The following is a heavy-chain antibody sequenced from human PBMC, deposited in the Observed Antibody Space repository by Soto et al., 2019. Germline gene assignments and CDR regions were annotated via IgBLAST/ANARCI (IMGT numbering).Heavy chain of an antibody. Sequence: QITLNESGPTVVRPTETLTLTCRFSGFSLTTSGVGVGWIRQSPGKAPEWLALIYWDDDKRYSASLKSRLTITTDTSKILVVLTVSDLDPTDTATYYCAYRVLRTVFGLVTTTAFSFDFWGQGTPFAVSS. CDR2: IYWDDDK. CDR1: GFSLTTSGVG. J-gene: IGHJ4*02. D-gene: IGHD3-3*01. V-gene: IGHV2-5*02. CDR3: AYRVLRTVFGLVTTTAFSFDF.